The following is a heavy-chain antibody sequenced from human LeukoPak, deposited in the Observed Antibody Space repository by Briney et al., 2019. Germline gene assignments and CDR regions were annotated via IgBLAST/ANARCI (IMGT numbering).Heavy chain of an antibody. V-gene: IGHV3-48*02. J-gene: IGHJ4*02. CDR2: ISSSRSTI. CDR1: GFTFSNYN. Sequence: PGGSLRLSCAASGFTFSNYNMNWVRQAPGKGLEWVSYISSSRSTIYYADSVKGRFTISRDNAKNSLYEQMNSLRDEDTAVYYCARGTNWFDYWGQGTLVTVSS. CDR3: ARGTNWFDY. D-gene: IGHD7-27*01.